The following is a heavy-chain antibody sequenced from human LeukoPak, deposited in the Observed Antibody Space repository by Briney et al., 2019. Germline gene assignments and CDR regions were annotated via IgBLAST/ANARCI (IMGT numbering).Heavy chain of an antibody. J-gene: IGHJ4*02. V-gene: IGHV3-74*01. Sequence: GSLRLSCAASGFTFSSYWMHWVRQAPGKGLVWVSRINSDGSSTSYADSVKGRFTISRDNAKNTLYLQMNSLRAEDTAVYYCARESSEAVVFDYWGQGTLVTVSS. CDR3: ARESSEAVVFDY. CDR1: GFTFSSYW. CDR2: INSDGSST. D-gene: IGHD6-19*01.